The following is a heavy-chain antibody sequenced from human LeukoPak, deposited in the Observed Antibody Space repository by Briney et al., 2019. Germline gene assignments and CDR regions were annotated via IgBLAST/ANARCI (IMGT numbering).Heavy chain of an antibody. V-gene: IGHV4-59*01. CDR2: IYYSGST. CDR3: ARVYGTYDSSGYSLLVDY. D-gene: IGHD3-22*01. J-gene: IGHJ4*02. CDR1: GGSISSYY. Sequence: SETLSLTCTVSGGSISSYYWSWIRQPPGEGLEWIGYIYYSGSTNYNPSLKSRVTISVDTSKNQFSLKLSSVTAADTAVYYCARVYGTYDSSGYSLLVDYWGQGTLVTVSS.